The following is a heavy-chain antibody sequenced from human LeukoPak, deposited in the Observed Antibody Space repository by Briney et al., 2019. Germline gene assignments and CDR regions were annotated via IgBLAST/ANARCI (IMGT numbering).Heavy chain of an antibody. D-gene: IGHD5-18*01. V-gene: IGHV3-43D*04. CDR3: AKDITRASETSMVLDY. Sequence: PGGSLRLSCAASGFTFDDYAMHWVRQAPGKGLEWVSLISWNGGSTYYADSVKGRFTISRDNSKNSLYLQMNGLRAGDTALYYCAKDITRASETSMVLDYWGQGTLVTVSS. J-gene: IGHJ4*02. CDR1: GFTFDDYA. CDR2: ISWNGGST.